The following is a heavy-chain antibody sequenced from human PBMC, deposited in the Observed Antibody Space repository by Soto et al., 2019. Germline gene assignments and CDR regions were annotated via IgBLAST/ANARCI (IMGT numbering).Heavy chain of an antibody. J-gene: IGHJ4*02. CDR2: TYYSGST. Sequence: SETLSLTCTVSGGSMIAYYWNWMRQPPGKGLQWIGYTYYSGSTTYNPSLKSRVTISVDSSKNQFSLKLDSVTPADTAVYYCARVRGTAGKRYFDYWGPGTLVT. V-gene: IGHV4-59*01. CDR1: GGSMIAYY. D-gene: IGHD6-13*01. CDR3: ARVRGTAGKRYFDY.